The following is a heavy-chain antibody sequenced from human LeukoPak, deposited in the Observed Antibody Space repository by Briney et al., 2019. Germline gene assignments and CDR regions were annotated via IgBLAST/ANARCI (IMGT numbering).Heavy chain of an antibody. J-gene: IGHJ5*02. CDR3: TKDPNGGYIGAFDP. Sequence: GGSLRLSCAASGFSFSSFAMTWVRQAPGKGLEWVSSITGGHYATYNTDSVKGRFTISRDNAKNTLYLQMNSLRADDTAIYYCTKDPNGGYIGAFDPWDQGTLVTVSS. V-gene: IGHV3-23*01. D-gene: IGHD4-17*01. CDR1: GFSFSSFA. CDR2: ITGGHYAT.